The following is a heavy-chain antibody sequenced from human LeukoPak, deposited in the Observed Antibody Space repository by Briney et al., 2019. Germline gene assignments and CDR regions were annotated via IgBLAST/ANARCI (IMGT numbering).Heavy chain of an antibody. CDR2: IIPIFGTA. CDR3: ARDRVRSGGYSSSWYNFDY. V-gene: IGHV1-69*05. J-gene: IGHJ4*02. D-gene: IGHD6-13*01. CDR1: GGTFSSYA. Sequence: EASVKVSCKASGGTFSSYAISWVRQAPGQGLEWMGGIIPIFGTANYAQKFQGRVTITTDESTSTAYMELSSLRSEDTAVYYCARDRVRSGGYSSSWYNFDYWGQGTLVTVSS.